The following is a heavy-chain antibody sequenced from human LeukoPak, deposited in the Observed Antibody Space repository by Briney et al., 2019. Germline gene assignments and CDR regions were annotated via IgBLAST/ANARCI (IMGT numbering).Heavy chain of an antibody. V-gene: IGHV4-4*07. D-gene: IGHD3-3*01. CDR3: ARGYITIFGVVSIGWFDP. J-gene: IGHJ5*02. Sequence: SETLSLTCTVSGGSISSYYWSWIRQPAGKGLEWIGRIYTSGSTNYNPSLKSRVTMSVDTSKNQFSLKLSSVTAADTAVYYCARGYITIFGVVSIGWFDPWGQGTLVTVSP. CDR2: IYTSGST. CDR1: GGSISSYY.